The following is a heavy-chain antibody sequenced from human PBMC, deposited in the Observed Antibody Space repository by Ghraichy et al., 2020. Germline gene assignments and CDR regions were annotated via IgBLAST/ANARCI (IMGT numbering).Heavy chain of an antibody. D-gene: IGHD6-13*01. Sequence: SETLSLTCTVSGGSISSYYWSWIRQPAGKGLEWIGRIYTSGSTNFNPSLKSRVTMSVDTSKNQFSLKLSSVTAADTAVYYCARSTLYSSSWYGAFDIWGQGTMVTVSS. CDR1: GGSISSYY. CDR3: ARSTLYSSSWYGAFDI. CDR2: IYTSGST. V-gene: IGHV4-4*07. J-gene: IGHJ3*02.